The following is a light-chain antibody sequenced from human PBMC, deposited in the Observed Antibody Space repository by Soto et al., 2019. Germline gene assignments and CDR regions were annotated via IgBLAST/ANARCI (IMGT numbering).Light chain of an antibody. V-gene: IGLV1-47*01. CDR3: AGWDDSLSGVV. CDR2: RNN. CDR1: RSNIGSNY. J-gene: IGLJ2*01. Sequence: QSVLTQPPSASGTPGQRVTISCSGSRSNIGSNYVYWYQQVPGTAPKLLIYRNNQRPSGVPDRFSGSKSGTSASLAISGLRSEDEADYYCAGWDDSLSGVVFGGGTKLTVL.